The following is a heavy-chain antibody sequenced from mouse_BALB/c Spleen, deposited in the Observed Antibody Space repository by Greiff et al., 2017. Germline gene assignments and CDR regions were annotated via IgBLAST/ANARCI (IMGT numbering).Heavy chain of an antibody. J-gene: IGHJ3*01. CDR1: GYTFTDYA. CDR2: ISTYSGTT. CDR3: EDGRAAWFAY. D-gene: IGHD1-1*02. V-gene: IGHV1-67*01. Sequence: VQLVESGPELVRPGVSVKISCKASGYTFTDYAMHWVKQSHAKSLEWIGVISTYSGTTNYNQKFKGKATMTVDKSSSTAYMKLARLTSEESAIYCCEDGRAAWFAYWGQGTLVTVSA.